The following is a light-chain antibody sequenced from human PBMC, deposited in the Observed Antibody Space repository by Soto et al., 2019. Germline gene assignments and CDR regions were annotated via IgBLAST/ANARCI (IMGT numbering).Light chain of an antibody. V-gene: IGKV1-39*01. CDR3: QQSYNSPRT. CDR1: QRISSF. J-gene: IGKJ1*01. CDR2: VAS. Sequence: DLQMTQSPSSLSASVGDRVTITCRTSQRISSFLNWYQQIPGKAPKVLIYVASNLQSGVPSRFSGSGSGTDFTLTIISLQPEDFATYYCQQSYNSPRTFGQGTKVDIK.